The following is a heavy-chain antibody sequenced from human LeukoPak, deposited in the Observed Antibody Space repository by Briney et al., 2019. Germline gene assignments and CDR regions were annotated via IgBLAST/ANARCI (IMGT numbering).Heavy chain of an antibody. CDR1: GFTVSSNY. CDR2: IYSGGST. D-gene: IGHD2-15*01. Sequence: GGSLRLSCAASGFTVSSNYMSWVRQAPGKGLEWVSVIYSGGSTYYADSVKGRFTISRDNSKNTRYLQMNSLRAEDTAVYYCARDLGIALGYFDYWGQGTLVTVSS. V-gene: IGHV3-66*01. J-gene: IGHJ4*02. CDR3: ARDLGIALGYFDY.